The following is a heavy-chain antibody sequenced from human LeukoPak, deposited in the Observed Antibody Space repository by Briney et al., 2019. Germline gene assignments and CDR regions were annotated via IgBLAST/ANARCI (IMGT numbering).Heavy chain of an antibody. J-gene: IGHJ4*02. Sequence: GGSLRLSCSASGFTFSSYAMHWVRQPPGKGLEYVSAISSNGGSTYYADSVKGRFTISRDNSKNTLYLQMNSLRVEDTAVYYCARAVRGVGSDYWGQGTLVTVSS. CDR1: GFTFSSYA. CDR2: ISSNGGST. CDR3: ARAVRGVGSDY. D-gene: IGHD3-10*01. V-gene: IGHV3-64*04.